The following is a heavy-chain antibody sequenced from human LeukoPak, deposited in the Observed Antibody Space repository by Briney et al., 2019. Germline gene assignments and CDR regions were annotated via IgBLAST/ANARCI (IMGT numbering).Heavy chain of an antibody. Sequence: PSETLSLTCTVSGGSISSGDYYWSWIRQPPGKGLEWIGYIYYSGSTYYNPSLKSRVTISADTSKNQFSLKLSSVTAADTAVYYCARGEDYDFWSGYYGGEFDYWGQGTLVTVSS. V-gene: IGHV4-30-4*08. CDR1: GGSISSGDYY. J-gene: IGHJ4*02. CDR2: IYYSGST. D-gene: IGHD3-3*01. CDR3: ARGEDYDFWSGYYGGEFDY.